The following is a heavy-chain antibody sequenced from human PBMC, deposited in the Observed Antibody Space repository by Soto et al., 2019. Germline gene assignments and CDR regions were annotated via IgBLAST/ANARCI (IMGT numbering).Heavy chain of an antibody. CDR1: GFTFSSYA. D-gene: IGHD3-3*01. V-gene: IGHV3-23*01. CDR3: ATGKDGITIFGVVIIQGYAFDI. J-gene: IGHJ3*02. Sequence: GGSLRLSCAASGFTFSSYAMSWVRQAPGKGLEWVSAISGSGGSTYYADSVKGRFTISRDNSKNTLYLQMNSLRAEDTAVYYCATGKDGITIFGVVIIQGYAFDIWGQGTMVTVSS. CDR2: ISGSGGST.